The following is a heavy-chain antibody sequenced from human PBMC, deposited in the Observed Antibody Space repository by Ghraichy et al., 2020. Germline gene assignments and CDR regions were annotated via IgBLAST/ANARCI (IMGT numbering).Heavy chain of an antibody. CDR1: GYPFTTFG. Sequence: ASVKVSCKASGYPFTTFGISWVRQAPGQGLEWMGWTSADNGHINYAQKFEGRVTMTTDTSTTTAYMELWSLKSADTAVYYCARDWHYLGSRFHSGEDYFDPWGQGTLVIVSS. D-gene: IGHD3-22*01. J-gene: IGHJ4*02. CDR3: ARDWHYLGSRFHSGEDYFDP. CDR2: TSADNGHI. V-gene: IGHV1-18*01.